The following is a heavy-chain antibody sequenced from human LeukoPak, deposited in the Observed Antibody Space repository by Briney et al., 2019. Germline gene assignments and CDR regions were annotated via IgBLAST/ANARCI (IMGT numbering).Heavy chain of an antibody. Sequence: SVKVSCKASGGTFSSYAISWVRQAPGQGLEWMGGIIPIFGTANYAQKFQGRVTITTDESTSTAYMELSSLRSEDTAVYYCARDLGSSSSDVYYYMDVWGKGTTVTVSS. CDR1: GGTFSSYA. J-gene: IGHJ6*03. V-gene: IGHV1-69*05. CDR3: ARDLGSSSSDVYYYMDV. CDR2: IIPIFGTA. D-gene: IGHD6-6*01.